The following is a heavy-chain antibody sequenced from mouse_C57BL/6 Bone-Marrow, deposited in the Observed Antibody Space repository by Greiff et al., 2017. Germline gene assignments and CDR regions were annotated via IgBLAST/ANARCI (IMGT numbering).Heavy chain of an antibody. CDR3: ARWDYAMDY. J-gene: IGHJ4*01. CDR2: IDPSDSYT. CDR1: GYTFTSYW. Sequence: QVQLQQPGAELVMPGASVKLSCKASGYTFTSYWMHWLKQRPGQGLEWIGEIDPSDSYTNYNQKFKGKSTLTVDKSSSTAYMQLSSLTSEDSAVYYCARWDYAMDYWGQGTSVTVSS. V-gene: IGHV1-69*01.